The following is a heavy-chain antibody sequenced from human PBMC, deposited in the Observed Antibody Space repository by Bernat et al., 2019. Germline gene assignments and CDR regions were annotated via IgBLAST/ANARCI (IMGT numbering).Heavy chain of an antibody. CDR1: GFTFSSYW. CDR3: ARDFCGGDCSVNPPDNY. CDR2: IKQDGSEK. Sequence: EVQLVESGGGLVQPGGSLRPSCAASGFTFSSYWMSWVRQAPGKGLEWVANIKQDGSEKYYVDSVKGRFTISRDNAKNSLYLQMNSLRAEDTAVYYCARDFCGGDCSVNPPDNYWGQGTLVTVSS. D-gene: IGHD2-21*02. J-gene: IGHJ4*02. V-gene: IGHV3-7*01.